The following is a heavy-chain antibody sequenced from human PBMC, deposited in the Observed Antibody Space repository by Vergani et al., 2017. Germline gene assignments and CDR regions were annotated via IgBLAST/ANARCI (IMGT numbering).Heavy chain of an antibody. V-gene: IGHV3-23*01. CDR2: ISSGGGDI. D-gene: IGHD3-10*01. CDR3: TTAWGLYYLHGEYFQY. CDR1: GFTFDTYT. Sequence: EVQLLESGGGLVQPGGSRRLSCAGAGFTFDTYTMAYARQAPGKGLEWVATISSGGGDIFYVDSVKGRFTISRDNSKNTLFLQMNSLTDEDTAVYYCTTAWGLYYLHGEYFQYWGRGTLVSDSS. J-gene: IGHJ1*01.